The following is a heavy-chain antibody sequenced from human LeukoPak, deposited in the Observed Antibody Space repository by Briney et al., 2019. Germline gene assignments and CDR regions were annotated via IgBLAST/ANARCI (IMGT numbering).Heavy chain of an antibody. CDR2: IYYSGST. J-gene: IGHJ4*02. D-gene: IGHD2-2*01. Sequence: PSETLSLTCTVSGGSISSYYWSWIRQPPGKGLEWIGSIYYSGSTYYNPSLKSRVTISVDTSKNQFSLKLSSVTAADTAVYYCASEDPSTRDYWGQGTLVTVSS. CDR1: GGSISSYY. V-gene: IGHV4-59*12. CDR3: ASEDPSTRDY.